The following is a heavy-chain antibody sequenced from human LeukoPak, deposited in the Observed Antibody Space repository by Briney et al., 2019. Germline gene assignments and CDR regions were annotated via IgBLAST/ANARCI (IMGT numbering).Heavy chain of an antibody. CDR1: GFTFSNAW. Sequence: GGSLRLSCAASGFTFSNAWMSWVRQAPGKGLDWVGRIKSKTDGGTTDYAAPVKGRFTISRDDSKNTLYLQMNSLKTEDTAVYYCTNSIVGATIDYWGQGTLVTVSS. V-gene: IGHV3-15*01. J-gene: IGHJ4*02. D-gene: IGHD1-26*01. CDR2: IKSKTDGGTT. CDR3: TNSIVGATIDY.